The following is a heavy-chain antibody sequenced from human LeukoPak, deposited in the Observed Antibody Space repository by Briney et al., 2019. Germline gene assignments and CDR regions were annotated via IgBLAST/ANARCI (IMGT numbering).Heavy chain of an antibody. D-gene: IGHD6-13*01. CDR2: IYYRGST. J-gene: IGHJ3*02. V-gene: IGHV4-39*01. CDR1: GESISSSSYY. CDR3: ARKGGILDAFDI. Sequence: SETLSLTCTVSGESISSSSYYWGWIRQPPGKGLEWIGSIYYRGSTYYNPTLKSRVTISVDTSKSQFSLKLSSVTAADTAVYYCARKGGILDAFDIWGQGTMVTVSS.